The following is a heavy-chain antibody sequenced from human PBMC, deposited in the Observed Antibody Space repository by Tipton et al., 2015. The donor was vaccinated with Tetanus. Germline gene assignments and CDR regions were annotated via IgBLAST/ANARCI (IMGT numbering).Heavy chain of an antibody. CDR3: ARDCSTAECHTRGLDV. CDR2: INYYGTT. Sequence: TLSLTCTVSRGSISSDIYNWGWIRQPPGRGLQWIGNINYYGTTYYSPSLESRVTMSVDPPKNQFSLKLTSVTAADTAVYYCARDCSTAECHTRGLDVWGQGTTVTVSS. V-gene: IGHV4-39*07. CDR1: RGSISSDIYN. J-gene: IGHJ6*02. D-gene: IGHD2-21*02.